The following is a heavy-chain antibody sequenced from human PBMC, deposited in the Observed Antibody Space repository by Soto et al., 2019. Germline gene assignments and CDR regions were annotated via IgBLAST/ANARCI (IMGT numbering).Heavy chain of an antibody. V-gene: IGHV3-23*01. CDR3: VKDRFVNY. D-gene: IGHD3-3*01. CDR1: GFTFSSYT. J-gene: IGHJ4*02. Sequence: GGSLRLSCASSGFTFSSYTMTWVRQAPGKGLEWVSVISPSGGTTYYADSVKGRFTISRDNSKNTLYLQMNSLRVEDTAVYYCVKDRFVNYWGQGALVTVSS. CDR2: ISPSGGTT.